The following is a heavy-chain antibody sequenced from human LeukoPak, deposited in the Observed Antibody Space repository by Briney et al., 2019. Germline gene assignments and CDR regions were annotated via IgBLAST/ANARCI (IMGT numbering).Heavy chain of an antibody. CDR3: ARLYSWNFDY. D-gene: IGHD1-20*01. CDR1: GGSISSYY. J-gene: IGHJ4*02. Sequence: SETLSLTCTVSGGSISSYYWSWIRQPPGKGLEWIGYIYYSGSTNYNPSLKSRVTISVDTSKNQFSLKLSSVTAADTAVYYCARLYSWNFDYWGQGTLVTVSS. V-gene: IGHV4-59*01. CDR2: IYYSGST.